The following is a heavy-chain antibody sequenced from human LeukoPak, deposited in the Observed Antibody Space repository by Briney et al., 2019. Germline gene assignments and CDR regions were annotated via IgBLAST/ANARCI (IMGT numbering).Heavy chain of an antibody. CDR2: IYHSGST. J-gene: IGHJ4*02. V-gene: IGHV4-30-2*01. Sequence: PSETLSLTCAVSGGSISSGGYSWSWVRQPPGTGLEWIGYIYHSGSTNYNPSLKSRVTISVDTSKNQFSLKLSSATAADTAVYYCARGLRSGSRRGTIYYFDYWGQGTLVTVSS. D-gene: IGHD5-12*01. CDR3: ARGLRSGSRRGTIYYFDY. CDR1: GGSISSGGYS.